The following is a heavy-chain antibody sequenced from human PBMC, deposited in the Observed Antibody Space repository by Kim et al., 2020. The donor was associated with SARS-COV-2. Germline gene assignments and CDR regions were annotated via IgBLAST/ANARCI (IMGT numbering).Heavy chain of an antibody. V-gene: IGHV3-74*01. CDR3: ARGRGYDFWSGYWESYYYYMDV. Sequence: GGSLRLSCAASGFTFSSYWMHWVRQAPGKGLVWVSRINSDGSSTSYADSVKGRYTISRDNAKNTLYLQMNSLRAEDTAVYYCARGRGYDFWSGYWESYYYYMDVWGKGNTVTVSS. D-gene: IGHD3-3*01. J-gene: IGHJ6*03. CDR1: GFTFSSYW. CDR2: INSDGSST.